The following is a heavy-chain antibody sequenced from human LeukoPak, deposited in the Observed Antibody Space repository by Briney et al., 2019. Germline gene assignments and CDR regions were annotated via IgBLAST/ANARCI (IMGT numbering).Heavy chain of an antibody. Sequence: SETLSLTCTVSGGSISSGSYYWSWIRQPAGKGLEWIGRIYTSGSTNYNPSLKSRVTISVDTSKNQFSLKLGSVTAADTAVYYCARDKSPGAVAGYYFDYWGQGTLVTVSS. V-gene: IGHV4-61*02. D-gene: IGHD6-19*01. J-gene: IGHJ4*02. CDR2: IYTSGST. CDR1: GGSISSGSYY. CDR3: ARDKSPGAVAGYYFDY.